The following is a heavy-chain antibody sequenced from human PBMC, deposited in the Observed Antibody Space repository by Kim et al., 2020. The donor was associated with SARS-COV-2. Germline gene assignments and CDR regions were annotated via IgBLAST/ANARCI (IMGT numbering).Heavy chain of an antibody. CDR1: GGSISSSSYY. Sequence: SETLSLTCTVSGGSISSSSYYWGWIRQPPGKGLEWIGSIYYSGSTYYNPSLKSRVTISVDTSKNQFSLKLSSVTAADTAVYYCARRPLNEILWFGELLYYFDYWGQGTLVTVSS. J-gene: IGHJ4*02. CDR2: IYYSGST. V-gene: IGHV4-39*01. D-gene: IGHD3-10*01. CDR3: ARRPLNEILWFGELLYYFDY.